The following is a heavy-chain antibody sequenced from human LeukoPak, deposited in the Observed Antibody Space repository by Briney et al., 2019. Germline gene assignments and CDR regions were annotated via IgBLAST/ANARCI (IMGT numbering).Heavy chain of an antibody. CDR2: IPPRGSYI. CDR1: GFTFRRHT. D-gene: IGHD3-22*01. V-gene: IGHV3-21*01. J-gene: IGHJ3*02. Sequence: GGSLRLSCAASGFTFRRHTMNWVRQAPGKGLEWFSSIPPRGSYIYTSDSVKGRFTISRDNAKNSLYLQMNSLRAEDTAVYYCTRDRDDDSSGSIDDAFDIWGQGTMVTVSS. CDR3: TRDRDDDSSGSIDDAFDI.